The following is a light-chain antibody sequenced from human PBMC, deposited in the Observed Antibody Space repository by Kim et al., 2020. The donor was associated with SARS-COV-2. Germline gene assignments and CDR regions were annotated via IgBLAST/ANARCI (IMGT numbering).Light chain of an antibody. CDR1: QSVGSN. CDR2: GAS. Sequence: SPGERATLSCRASQSVGSNVAWYQHKPGQAPRLLIYGASTRATGIPARFSGSGSGTEFTLTITSLQSEDLAVYYCQQYDDWPPWTFGQGTKVDIK. J-gene: IGKJ1*01. V-gene: IGKV3-15*01. CDR3: QQYDDWPPWT.